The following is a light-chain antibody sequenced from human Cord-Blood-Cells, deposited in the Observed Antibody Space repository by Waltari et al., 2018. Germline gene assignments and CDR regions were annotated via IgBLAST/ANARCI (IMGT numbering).Light chain of an antibody. Sequence: EIVLTQSPATLSLSPGERATLPCRPSQSVSSYLAWYQQKPGQAPWLLIYDASNRATGIPARFSGSRSGTDFTITISSIEPEDFAVYYCQQRSNWPPFTFGPGTKVDIK. CDR2: DAS. CDR3: QQRSNWPPFT. CDR1: QSVSSY. V-gene: IGKV3-11*01. J-gene: IGKJ3*01.